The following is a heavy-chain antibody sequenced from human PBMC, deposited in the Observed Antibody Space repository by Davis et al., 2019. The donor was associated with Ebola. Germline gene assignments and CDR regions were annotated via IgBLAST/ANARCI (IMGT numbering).Heavy chain of an antibody. J-gene: IGHJ4*02. CDR2: SDHSGST. V-gene: IGHV4-39*07. CDR1: GGSIISSSSY. Sequence: SETLSLTCTVSGGSIISSSSYWGWIRQPPGKGLEWIGESDHSGSTNYNPSLKSRVTISVDTSKNQFSLKMSSVTAADTAVYYCARAGNWAVDSWGQGILVTVSS. D-gene: IGHD1-1*01. CDR3: ARAGNWAVDS.